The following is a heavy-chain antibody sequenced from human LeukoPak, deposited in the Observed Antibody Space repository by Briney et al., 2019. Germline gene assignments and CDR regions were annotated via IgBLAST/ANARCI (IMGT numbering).Heavy chain of an antibody. J-gene: IGHJ4*02. V-gene: IGHV3-7*01. D-gene: IGHD5-18*01. Sequence: GSLRLSCAASGFTLSNFWMNWVRQAPGRGLEWVANIKPDESEKYYVDSVKGRFTISRDNAKNSLHLQMNSLRAEDTAIYYCARDSRGYSYGPNTDYWGQGTLVTVSS. CDR1: GFTLSNFW. CDR2: IKPDESEK. CDR3: ARDSRGYSYGPNTDY.